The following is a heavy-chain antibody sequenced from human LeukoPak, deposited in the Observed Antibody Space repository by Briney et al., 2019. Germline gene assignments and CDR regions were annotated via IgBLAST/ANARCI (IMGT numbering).Heavy chain of an antibody. D-gene: IGHD2-15*01. CDR2: INPSGGST. CDR1: GYTFTTYY. CDR3: SRRGVEGYFDF. J-gene: IGHJ4*02. Sequence: ASVKVSCTASGYTFTTYYIHWVRQAPGQGLEWLGIINPSGGSTSYAQKFQGRVTMSRDTSTSTVYMELSSLRSEDTAVYYCSRRGVEGYFDFWGQGTLVSVSS. V-gene: IGHV1-46*01.